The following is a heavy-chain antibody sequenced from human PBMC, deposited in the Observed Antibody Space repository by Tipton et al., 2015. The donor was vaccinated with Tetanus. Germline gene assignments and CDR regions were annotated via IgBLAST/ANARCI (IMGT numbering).Heavy chain of an antibody. Sequence: LRLSCTVSGGSINNGAYTWSWIRQSPGKGLEWIGYIFHTGGTYYNPSLKSRVTISVDGPKNQFSLNLKSVTAADTVVYYCARSHGSGGLLWFDSWGQGTLVTVSS. CDR1: GGSINNGAYT. D-gene: IGHD3-10*01. J-gene: IGHJ5*01. CDR2: IFHTGGT. CDR3: ARSHGSGGLLWFDS. V-gene: IGHV4-30-2*06.